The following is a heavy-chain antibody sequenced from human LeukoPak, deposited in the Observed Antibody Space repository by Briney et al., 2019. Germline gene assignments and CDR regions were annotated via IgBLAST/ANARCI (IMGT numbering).Heavy chain of an antibody. CDR2: ISSSGGTT. CDR3: AKAGYSYGPGAFYYFDY. Sequence: GGSLRLSCAASGFTFSSYAMSWVRQAPGKGLEWVSAISSSGGTTYYADSVKGRFTISRDNSKNTLYLQMNSLRAEDTAVYYCAKAGYSYGPGAFYYFDYWGQGTLVTVSS. J-gene: IGHJ4*02. D-gene: IGHD5-18*01. CDR1: GFTFSSYA. V-gene: IGHV3-23*01.